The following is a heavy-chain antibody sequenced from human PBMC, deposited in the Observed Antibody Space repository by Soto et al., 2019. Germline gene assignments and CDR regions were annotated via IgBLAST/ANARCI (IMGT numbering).Heavy chain of an antibody. CDR2: MYYSGST. CDR1: GGSISSYY. D-gene: IGHD3-16*01. CDR3: ARVPPEGVGGMDV. J-gene: IGHJ6*02. V-gene: IGHV4-59*01. Sequence: KTSETLSLTCTVSGGSISSYYWSWIRQSPGKGLEWIGYMYYSGSTNYNPPHYNPSLKSRVTISVDTSKSHFSLKLTSVTAADTAVYYCARVPPEGVGGMDVWGQGTTVTVSS.